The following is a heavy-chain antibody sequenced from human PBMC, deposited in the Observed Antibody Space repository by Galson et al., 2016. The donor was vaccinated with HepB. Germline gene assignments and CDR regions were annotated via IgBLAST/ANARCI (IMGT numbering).Heavy chain of an antibody. V-gene: IGHV3-30*04. CDR2: VSYDGNTK. Sequence: SLRLSCAASGFTFSSSAMHWVRQAPGKGLEWVAVVSYDGNTKYYADSVKGRFIISRDNSKDTLYLQMNSLRVEDTALYYCARERMAMAGLVYWGQGTLVTVSS. CDR3: ARERMAMAGLVY. J-gene: IGHJ4*02. CDR1: GFTFSSSA. D-gene: IGHD6-19*01.